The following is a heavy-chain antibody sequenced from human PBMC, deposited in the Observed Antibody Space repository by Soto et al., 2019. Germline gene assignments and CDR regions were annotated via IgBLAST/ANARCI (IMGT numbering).Heavy chain of an antibody. J-gene: IGHJ5*02. CDR3: ARAVVVVPAGTGSWFDH. V-gene: IGHV5-51*01. CDR1: GYSFTSYW. D-gene: IGHD2-2*01. CDR2: IYPGDSDT. Sequence: GESLKISCKGSGYSFTSYWIGWVRQMPGKGLEWMGIIYPGDSDTRYSPSFQGQVTISADKSISTAYLQWSSLKASDTAMYYCARAVVVVPAGTGSWFDHWGQGTLVTVSS.